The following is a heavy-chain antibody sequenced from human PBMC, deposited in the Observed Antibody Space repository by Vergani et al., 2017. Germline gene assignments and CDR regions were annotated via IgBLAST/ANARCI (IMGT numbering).Heavy chain of an antibody. CDR1: GGSISAGYYF. J-gene: IGHJ2*01. Sequence: QVQLQASGPGRVKPSQTLSLTCTMSGGSISAGYYFWSWIRQPAGKGLEWLGHISASGNASHSPSLKTRVSMSVDTSKNQFSLTVTSVTAADTAIYFCASGKYYSDSTSHFRGRYFDVWGRGTLVTVPS. CDR2: ISASGNA. CDR3: ASGKYYSDSTSHFRGRYFDV. D-gene: IGHD3-16*01. V-gene: IGHV4-61*02.